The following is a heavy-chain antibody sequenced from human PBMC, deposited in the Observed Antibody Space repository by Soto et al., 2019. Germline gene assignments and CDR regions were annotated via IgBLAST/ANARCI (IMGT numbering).Heavy chain of an antibody. CDR1: GFTFSSYG. CDR3: AREVRGSGWYSFFDY. Sequence: QVQLVESGGGVVQPARSLRLSCAASGFTFSSYGMHWVRQAPGKGLEWVAVIWYDGSNKYYADSVKGRFTISRDNSKNTLYLQMNSLRAEDTAVYYCAREVRGSGWYSFFDYWGQGTLVTVSS. D-gene: IGHD6-19*01. V-gene: IGHV3-33*01. J-gene: IGHJ4*02. CDR2: IWYDGSNK.